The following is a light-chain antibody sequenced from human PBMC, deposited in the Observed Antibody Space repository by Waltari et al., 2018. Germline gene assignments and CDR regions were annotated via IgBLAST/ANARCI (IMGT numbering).Light chain of an antibody. CDR2: SNN. CDR3: AAWDDSLNGWV. Sequence: QSVLAQPPSVSGAPGQRVTISCTGSSSNIGSNIVNWYQQFPGTAPKLLIYSNNQRPSGVPDRFSGSKSGTSGSLAISGLRSEDEADYFCAAWDDSLNGWVFGGGTKLTVL. V-gene: IGLV1-44*01. CDR1: SSNIGSNI. J-gene: IGLJ3*02.